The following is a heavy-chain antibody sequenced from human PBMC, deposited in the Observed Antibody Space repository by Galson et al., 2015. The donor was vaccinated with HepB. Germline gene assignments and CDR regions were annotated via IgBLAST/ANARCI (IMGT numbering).Heavy chain of an antibody. D-gene: IGHD4-17*01. J-gene: IGHJ3*02. CDR2: ISYDGSNK. CDR1: GFTFSSYG. V-gene: IGHV3-30*18. CDR3: AKDLDPYGDYVGRGGGEAFDI. Sequence: SLRLSCAASGFTFSSYGMHWVRQAPGKGLEWVAVISYDGSNKYYADSVKGRFTISRDNSKNTLYLQMNSLRAEDTAVYYCAKDLDPYGDYVGRGGGEAFDIWGQGTMVTVSS.